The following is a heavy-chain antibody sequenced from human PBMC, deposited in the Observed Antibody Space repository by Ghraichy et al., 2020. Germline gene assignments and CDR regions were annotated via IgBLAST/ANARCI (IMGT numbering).Heavy chain of an antibody. V-gene: IGHV4-4*09. CDR3: ARHRQPSITIFGVVINQPFDY. CDR2: IYTSGST. CDR1: GGSISSYY. Sequence: SQTLSLTCTVSGGSISSYYWSWIRQPPGKGLEWIGYIYTSGSTNYNPSLKSRVTISVDTSKNQFSLKLSSVTAADTAVYYCARHRQPSITIFGVVINQPFDYWGQGTLVTVSS. J-gene: IGHJ4*02. D-gene: IGHD3-3*01.